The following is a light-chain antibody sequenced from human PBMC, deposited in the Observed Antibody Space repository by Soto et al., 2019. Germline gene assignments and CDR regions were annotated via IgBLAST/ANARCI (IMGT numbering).Light chain of an antibody. CDR1: QSISNY. Sequence: DIQMTQSPSSLSASVGDRVTITCRASQSISNYLNWYQQKPGKAPKLLIYAASSLQSGVPSRFSGSGSATDVTLTISSLQPEDFATYYCQQSHSTPWTFGLGTKVEIK. J-gene: IGKJ1*01. V-gene: IGKV1-39*01. CDR3: QQSHSTPWT. CDR2: AAS.